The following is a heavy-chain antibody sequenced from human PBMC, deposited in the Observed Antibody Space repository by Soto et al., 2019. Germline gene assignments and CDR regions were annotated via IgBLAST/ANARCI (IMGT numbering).Heavy chain of an antibody. CDR3: ARGGATTECDAFDI. Sequence: EVQLVESGGGLVQPGGSLRLSCAASGFTFSSYWMSWVRQAPGKGLEWVANIKQDGSEKYYVDSVKGRFTISRDNAKNSLYLQMNSLRAEDTAVYHCARGGATTECDAFDIWGQGTMVTVSS. J-gene: IGHJ3*02. D-gene: IGHD5-12*01. CDR2: IKQDGSEK. CDR1: GFTFSSYW. V-gene: IGHV3-7*03.